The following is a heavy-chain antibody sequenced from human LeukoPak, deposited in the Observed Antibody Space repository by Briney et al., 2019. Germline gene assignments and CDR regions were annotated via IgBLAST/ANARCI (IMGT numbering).Heavy chain of an antibody. J-gene: IGHJ6*03. CDR2: INPSGGST. Sequence: ASVKVSCKASGYTFTSYHMHWVRQAPGQGLEWMGIINPSGGSTSYAQKFQGRVTMTRDMSTSTVYMELSSLRSEDTAVYYCARVGGIAAAGNYYYYMDVWGKGTTVTISS. D-gene: IGHD6-13*01. CDR3: ARVGGIAAAGNYYYYMDV. CDR1: GYTFTSYH. V-gene: IGHV1-46*01.